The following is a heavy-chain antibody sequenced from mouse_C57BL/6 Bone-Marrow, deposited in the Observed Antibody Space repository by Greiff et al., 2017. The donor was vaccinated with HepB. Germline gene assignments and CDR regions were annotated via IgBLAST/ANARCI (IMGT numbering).Heavy chain of an antibody. Sequence: QVQLQQSGAELVKPGASVKISCKASGYAFSSYWMNWVKQRPGKGLEWIGQIYPGDGDTNYNGKFKGKATLTADKSSSTAYMQLSSLTSEDSAVSFCARGGGLRRRGYYFDYWGQGTTLTVSS. D-gene: IGHD2-2*01. J-gene: IGHJ2*01. V-gene: IGHV1-80*01. CDR2: IYPGDGDT. CDR1: GYAFSSYW. CDR3: ARGGGLRRRGYYFDY.